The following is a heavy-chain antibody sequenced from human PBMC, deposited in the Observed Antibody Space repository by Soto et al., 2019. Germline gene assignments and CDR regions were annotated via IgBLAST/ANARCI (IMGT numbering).Heavy chain of an antibody. Sequence: QVQLQESGPGLVKPSQTLSLTCTVSGGSISSGGYYWSWIRQHPGKGLEWIGYIYYSGSTYYNPSLKSRVTISVDSAKNQVSLKLSSVTAADTAVYYCARSGYSYGPNPILYWGQGTLVTVSS. CDR3: ARSGYSYGPNPILY. D-gene: IGHD5-18*01. CDR2: IYYSGST. V-gene: IGHV4-31*03. J-gene: IGHJ4*02. CDR1: GGSISSGGYY.